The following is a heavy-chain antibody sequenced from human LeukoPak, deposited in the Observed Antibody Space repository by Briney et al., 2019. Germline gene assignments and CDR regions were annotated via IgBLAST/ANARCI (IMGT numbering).Heavy chain of an antibody. J-gene: IGHJ4*02. D-gene: IGHD5-18*01. CDR2: INSDGSST. CDR1: GFTFSKHW. Sequence: SGGSLRLSCAASGFTFSKHWVHWVRQAPGKGLVWFSRINSDGSSTTYADSVKGRFTISRDNAKNTLYLQMNSLKTEDTAVYYCTRGRGYSYGWIGEKLLDYWGQGTLVTVSS. V-gene: IGHV3-74*01. CDR3: TRGRGYSYGWIGEKLLDY.